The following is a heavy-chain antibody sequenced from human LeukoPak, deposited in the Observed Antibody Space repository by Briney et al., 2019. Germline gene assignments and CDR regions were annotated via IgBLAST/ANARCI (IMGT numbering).Heavy chain of an antibody. D-gene: IGHD2-2*01. V-gene: IGHV1-24*01. CDR2: FDPEDGET. J-gene: IGHJ6*02. Sequence: ASVKVSCKVSGYTLTELSMHWVRRAPGKGLEWMGGFDPEDGETIYAQKFQGRVTMTEDTSTDTAYMELSSLRSEDTAVYYCATVPLSDYQLPHYGMDVWGQGTTVTVSS. CDR1: GYTLTELS. CDR3: ATVPLSDYQLPHYGMDV.